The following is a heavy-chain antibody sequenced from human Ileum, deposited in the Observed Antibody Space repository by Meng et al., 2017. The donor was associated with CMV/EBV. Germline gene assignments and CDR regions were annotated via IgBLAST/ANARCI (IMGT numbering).Heavy chain of an antibody. V-gene: IGHV3-73*01. CDR2: IRTKPNNYAT. D-gene: IGHD3-16*01. Sequence: AASVFTFSDSNIHWVRQASGKGLEWLGRIRTKPNNYATAYVASVTGRFTISRDDSKNTAYLQMNSLKTEDTAVYYCARFEWRPSMIDWGQGILVTVSS. CDR1: VFTFSDSN. CDR3: ARFEWRPSMID. J-gene: IGHJ4*02.